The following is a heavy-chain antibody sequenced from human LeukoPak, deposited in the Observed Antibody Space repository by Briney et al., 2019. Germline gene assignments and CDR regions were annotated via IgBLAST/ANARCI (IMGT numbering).Heavy chain of an antibody. D-gene: IGHD6-13*01. CDR1: GGSISSSSYY. Sequence: SETLSLTCTVSGGSISSSSYYWGWIRQPPGKGLEWIGSIYYSGSTYYNPSLKSRVTISVDTPKNQFSLKLSSVTAADTAVYYCARRIAAAGIFFDYWGQGTLVTVSS. J-gene: IGHJ4*02. V-gene: IGHV4-39*01. CDR2: IYYSGST. CDR3: ARRIAAAGIFFDY.